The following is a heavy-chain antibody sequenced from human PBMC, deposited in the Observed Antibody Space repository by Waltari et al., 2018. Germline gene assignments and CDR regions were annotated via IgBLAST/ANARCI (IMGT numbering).Heavy chain of an antibody. Sequence: QVQLVQSGAEVKKPAASVKVSCKASGYTFTGHYMHWVRQAPGQGLEWMGLINPNSGGTHYAQKFQGRVTRTRDTSITTAYMELTRLRSDDTAVYYCAREEGSFDYWGQGTLVTVSS. CDR2: INPNSGGT. CDR1: GYTFTGHY. CDR3: AREEGSFDY. V-gene: IGHV1-2*02. J-gene: IGHJ4*02.